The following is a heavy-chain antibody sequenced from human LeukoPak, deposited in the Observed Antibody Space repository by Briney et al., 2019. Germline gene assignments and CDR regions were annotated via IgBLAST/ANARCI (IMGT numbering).Heavy chain of an antibody. CDR3: AREYYDFWSGYSHGRFDP. D-gene: IGHD3-3*01. CDR2: ISYDGSNK. J-gene: IGHJ5*02. CDR1: GFTFSSYA. Sequence: PGRSLRLSCAASGFTFSSYAMHWVRQAPGKGLEWVAVISYDGSNKYYADSVKGRFTISRDNSKNTLYLQMNSLRAEDTAVYYCAREYYDFWSGYSHGRFDPWGQGTLVTVSP. V-gene: IGHV3-30*01.